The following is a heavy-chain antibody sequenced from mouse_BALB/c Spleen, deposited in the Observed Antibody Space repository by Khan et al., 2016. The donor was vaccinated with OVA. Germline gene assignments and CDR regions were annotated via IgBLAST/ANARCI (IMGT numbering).Heavy chain of an antibody. Sequence: EVELVESGGGLVEPGGSLRLSCATSGFTFIDYYISCVRQPPGKALEWLGFIRKNSSGYTTEYSASVKGRFTISSDNFQSSLYSQMNSMGAEDSATYYCARVHYGYGFAYWGQGTLGTVSA. D-gene: IGHD1-2*01. CDR3: ARVHYGYGFAY. CDR1: GFTFIDYY. J-gene: IGHJ3*01. CDR2: IRKNSSGYTT. V-gene: IGHV7-3*02.